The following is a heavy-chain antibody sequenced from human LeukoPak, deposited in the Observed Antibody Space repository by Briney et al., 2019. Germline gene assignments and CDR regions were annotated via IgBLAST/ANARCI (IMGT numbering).Heavy chain of an antibody. CDR3: ASSPDYGGNFFDY. CDR2: IYPGDSDT. D-gene: IGHD4-17*01. J-gene: IGHJ4*02. Sequence: GESLKISCQGSGYSFTSYWIGWVRQMPGKGLEWMGIIYPGDSDTRYSPSFQGQVTISADKSISTAYLQWSSLKASDTAMYYCASSPDYGGNFFDYWGQGTLVTVSS. V-gene: IGHV5-51*01. CDR1: GYSFTSYW.